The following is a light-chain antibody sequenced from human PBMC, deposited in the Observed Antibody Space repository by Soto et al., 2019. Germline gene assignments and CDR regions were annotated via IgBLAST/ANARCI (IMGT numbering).Light chain of an antibody. CDR3: QQYGRSPLT. V-gene: IGKV3-20*01. Sequence: EIVLTQSPATLSLSPGERATLSCRASQSVTSCYLAWYQQKPGEAPRLLIYGASSRATGIPDRFSGSGSGTDFTLTISRLEPEDFAVYYCQQYGRSPLTFGQGTKVEIK. J-gene: IGKJ1*01. CDR1: QSVTSCY. CDR2: GAS.